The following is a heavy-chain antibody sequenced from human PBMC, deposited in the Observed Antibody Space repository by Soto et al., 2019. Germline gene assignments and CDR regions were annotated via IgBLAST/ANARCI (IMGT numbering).Heavy chain of an antibody. V-gene: IGHV1-18*04. CDR1: TYNFKTLI. J-gene: IGHJ6*02. Sequence: GASVKVSCKASTYNFKTLIISSVRQAPGQGLEWVGWISAYNGNTQYGLKFHDRVTMTTDTSTTTAYLELRSLTTDDTAPYFCARNHDFWIGVGGGMDVWGQGTTVTVSS. CDR2: ISAYNGNT. CDR3: ARNHDFWIGVGGGMDV. D-gene: IGHD3-3*01.